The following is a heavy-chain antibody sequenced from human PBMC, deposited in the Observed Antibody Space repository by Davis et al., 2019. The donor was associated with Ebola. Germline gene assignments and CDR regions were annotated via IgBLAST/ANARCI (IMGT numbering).Heavy chain of an antibody. CDR2: ISGSGGST. CDR3: VRDLNWGVYDY. CDR1: GFTFSSYA. V-gene: IGHV3-23*01. Sequence: GGSLRLSCAASGFTFSSYAMSWVRQAPGKGLEWVSAISGSGGSTYYADSVKGRFTISRDNSKNTLYLQMNSLRAEDTAVYYCVRDLNWGVYDYWGQGTLVTVSS. D-gene: IGHD7-27*01. J-gene: IGHJ4*02.